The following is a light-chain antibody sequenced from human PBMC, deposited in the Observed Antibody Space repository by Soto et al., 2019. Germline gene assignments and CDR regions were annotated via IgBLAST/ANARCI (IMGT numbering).Light chain of an antibody. CDR2: GAS. CDR3: HHYNNWPFT. J-gene: IGKJ3*01. V-gene: IGKV3-15*01. CDR1: QSVSTN. Sequence: EIGMMQSPPTLSVSPGERATLSCRASQSVSTNLAWYQQKPGQAPSLLIYGASPRATGIPARFSGSGSGTDFTLTISSLQSEDFAVYYCHHYNNWPFTFGPGTKVDIK.